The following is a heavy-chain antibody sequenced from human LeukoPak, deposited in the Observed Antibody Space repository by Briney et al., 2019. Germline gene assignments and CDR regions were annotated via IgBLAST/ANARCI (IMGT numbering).Heavy chain of an antibody. CDR2: INPNSGGT. Sequence: ASVKVSCKASGYTFTGYYMHWVRQAPGQGLEWMGWINPNSGGTNYAQKFQGRVTMTRDTSISTAYMELSSLRSEDTAVYYCARGRELEGAYYFDYWGQGTLVTVSS. D-gene: IGHD1-26*01. J-gene: IGHJ4*02. V-gene: IGHV1-2*02. CDR1: GYTFTGYY. CDR3: ARGRELEGAYYFDY.